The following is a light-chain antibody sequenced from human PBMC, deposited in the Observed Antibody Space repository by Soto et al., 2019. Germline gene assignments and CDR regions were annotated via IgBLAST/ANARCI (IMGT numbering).Light chain of an antibody. J-gene: IGLJ2*01. CDR2: DVS. V-gene: IGLV2-14*01. CDR1: SSDVGGYNY. Sequence: QSALTQPASVSGSPGQSITISCTGTSSDVGGYNYVSWYQQHPGKAPKLMIYDVSNRPSGVSNRVSGSKSGNTASLTLSGLQAEDQADYYCSSYTSSSTLVVFGGGTKLTVL. CDR3: SSYTSSSTLVV.